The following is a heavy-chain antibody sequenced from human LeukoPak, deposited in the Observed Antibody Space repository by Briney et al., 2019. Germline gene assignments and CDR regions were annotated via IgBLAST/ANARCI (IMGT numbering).Heavy chain of an antibody. CDR2: ISSSSSYI. Sequence: PGGSLRLSCAASGFTFSSYSMNWVRQAPGKGLEWVSSISSSSSYIYYADSVKGRFTISRGNAKNSLYLQMNSLRAEDTAVYYCASSPYSSGYYYVWGQGTLVTVSS. D-gene: IGHD3-22*01. CDR1: GFTFSSYS. V-gene: IGHV3-21*01. J-gene: IGHJ4*02. CDR3: ASSPYSSGYYYV.